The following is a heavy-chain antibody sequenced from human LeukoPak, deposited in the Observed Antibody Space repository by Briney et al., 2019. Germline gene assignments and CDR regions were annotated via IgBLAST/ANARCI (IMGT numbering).Heavy chain of an antibody. Sequence: ASVKVSCKASGGTFSSYAISWVRQAPGQGLEWMGRIIPIFGTANYAQMFQGRVTITTDESTSTAYMELSSLRSEDTAVYYCASHSSSWYNAFDIWGQGTMVTVSS. CDR2: IIPIFGTA. D-gene: IGHD6-13*01. V-gene: IGHV1-69*05. CDR1: GGTFSSYA. CDR3: ASHSSSWYNAFDI. J-gene: IGHJ3*02.